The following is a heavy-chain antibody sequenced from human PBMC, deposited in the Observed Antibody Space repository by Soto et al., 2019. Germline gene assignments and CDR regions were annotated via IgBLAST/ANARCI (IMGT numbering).Heavy chain of an antibody. D-gene: IGHD6-19*01. CDR3: ARALYSSGWATFDY. Sequence: PSETLSLTCTVSGGSISSYYWSWIRQPPGKGLEWIGYIYYSGSTNYNPSLKSRVTISVDTSKNQFSLKLSSVTAADTAVYYCARALYSSGWATFDYWGQGTLVTVYS. CDR1: GGSISSYY. J-gene: IGHJ4*02. V-gene: IGHV4-59*01. CDR2: IYYSGST.